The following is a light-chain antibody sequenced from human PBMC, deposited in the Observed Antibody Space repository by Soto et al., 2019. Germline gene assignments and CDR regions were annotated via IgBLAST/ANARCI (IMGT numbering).Light chain of an antibody. CDR2: SAS. CDR1: QSINTF. Sequence: DIQMTQSPSSLSASVGDKITINCRASQSINTFLNWYQQKPGKAPKLLIYSASTLQGGVPSRFSGSGAGTDFTLTISRLQPEDSATYYCQQSHSLPITFGQGTRLEIK. J-gene: IGKJ5*01. V-gene: IGKV1-39*01. CDR3: QQSHSLPIT.